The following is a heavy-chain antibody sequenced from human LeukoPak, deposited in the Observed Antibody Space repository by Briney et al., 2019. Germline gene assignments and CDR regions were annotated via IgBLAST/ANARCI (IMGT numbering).Heavy chain of an antibody. Sequence: GGSLRLSCAASGFTFSSYSMNWVRQAPGKGLEWVSSISSSSSYIYYADSVKGRFTISRDNAKNSLYLQMDSLRAEDTAVYYCARAPELNSGSYELDYWGQGTLVTVSS. D-gene: IGHD1-26*01. V-gene: IGHV3-21*01. CDR3: ARAPELNSGSYELDY. J-gene: IGHJ4*02. CDR1: GFTFSSYS. CDR2: ISSSSSYI.